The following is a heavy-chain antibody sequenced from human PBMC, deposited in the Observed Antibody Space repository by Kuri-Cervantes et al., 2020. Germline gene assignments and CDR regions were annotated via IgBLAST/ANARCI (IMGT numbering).Heavy chain of an antibody. V-gene: IGHV3-30*03. CDR2: ISYDGSNK. J-gene: IGHJ4*02. Sequence: GESLKISCAASGFTFSSYSMNWVRQAPGKGLEWVAVISYDGSNKYYADSVKGRFTISRDDSKNTLYLQMNSLRAEDTAVYYCARDPDAYTTHFPPEYWGQGTLVTVSS. CDR1: GFTFSSYS. D-gene: IGHD2/OR15-2a*01. CDR3: ARDPDAYTTHFPPEY.